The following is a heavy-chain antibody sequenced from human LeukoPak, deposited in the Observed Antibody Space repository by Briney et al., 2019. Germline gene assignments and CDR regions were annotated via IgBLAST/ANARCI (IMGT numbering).Heavy chain of an antibody. CDR2: ISGSGGST. CDR1: GFTFSSYA. D-gene: IGHD2-21*01. J-gene: IGHJ4*02. V-gene: IGHV3-23*01. CDR3: AKDIFRWSFDY. Sequence: GGSLRLSCAASGFTFSSYAMSWVRQAPGKGLEWVSAISGSGGSTYYADSVKGRFTISRDNSKSTLFLQMNSLRADDTATYFCAKDIFRWSFDYWAQGVLVTVSS.